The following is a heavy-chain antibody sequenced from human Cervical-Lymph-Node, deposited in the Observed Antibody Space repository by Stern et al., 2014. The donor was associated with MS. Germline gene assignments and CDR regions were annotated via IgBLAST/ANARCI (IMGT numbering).Heavy chain of an antibody. CDR1: GNTFTRYH. V-gene: IGHV1-46*01. D-gene: IGHD6-19*01. Sequence: QVQLGQSGAEVKKPGASVKVSCKASGNTFTRYHIHWVRQAPGQGLEWMGIINPSVGSTSYAQKFQGRVTMTRDTSTSTVYMELSSLRSEDTAVYYCAREVAGHRLGMMDVWGQGTTVTVSS. CDR3: AREVAGHRLGMMDV. CDR2: INPSVGST. J-gene: IGHJ6*02.